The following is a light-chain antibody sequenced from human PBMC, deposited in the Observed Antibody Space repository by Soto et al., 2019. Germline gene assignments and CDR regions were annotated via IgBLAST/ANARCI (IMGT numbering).Light chain of an antibody. Sequence: EIVLTQSPATLSLSPGERATLSCRASQSVSSYLAWYQQKPGQAPRLLIYDASNRATGIPARFSGSASGTDFSLSIISLEPEDCAVYYCQQRSNWLFTFGPGTKVDSK. CDR1: QSVSSY. CDR3: QQRSNWLFT. J-gene: IGKJ3*01. V-gene: IGKV3-11*01. CDR2: DAS.